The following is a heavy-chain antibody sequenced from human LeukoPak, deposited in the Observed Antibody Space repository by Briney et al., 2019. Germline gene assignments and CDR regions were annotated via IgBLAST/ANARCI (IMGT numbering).Heavy chain of an antibody. CDR3: ARGDYGDYVWAFDI. Sequence: SVKVSCKASGGTFSSYTISWVRPAPGQGLEWMGRIIPILGIANYAQKFQGRVTITADKSTSTAYMELSSLRSEDTAVYYCARGDYGDYVWAFDIWGQGTMVTVSS. CDR2: IIPILGIA. CDR1: GGTFSSYT. V-gene: IGHV1-69*02. D-gene: IGHD4-17*01. J-gene: IGHJ3*02.